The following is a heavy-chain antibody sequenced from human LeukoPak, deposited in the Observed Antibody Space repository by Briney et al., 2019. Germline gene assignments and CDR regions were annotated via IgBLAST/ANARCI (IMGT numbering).Heavy chain of an antibody. Sequence: GGSLRLSCVASGFIFSNYAMNWVRQAPGKGLEWVSVITGSDGTTYYADSVRGRFTISRDNSKNELYLQMNSLRAEDTAVYYCAKRDVTSGYGAFDIWGQGTMVTVSS. V-gene: IGHV3-23*01. CDR1: GFIFSNYA. J-gene: IGHJ3*02. D-gene: IGHD3-22*01. CDR2: ITGSDGTT. CDR3: AKRDVTSGYGAFDI.